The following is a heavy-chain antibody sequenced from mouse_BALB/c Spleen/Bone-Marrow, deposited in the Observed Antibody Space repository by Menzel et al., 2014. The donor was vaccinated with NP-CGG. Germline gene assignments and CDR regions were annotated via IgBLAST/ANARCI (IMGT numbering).Heavy chain of an antibody. CDR3: ARDDFGPDY. CDR1: GYAFSSFW. J-gene: IGHJ2*01. D-gene: IGHD2-4*01. V-gene: IGHV1-80*01. Sequence: VQLQQSGAELVRPGSSVKISCKASGYAFSSFWVNWMKQRPGQGPEWIGQIYPGDGDTNYNGKFKGKATLTADMSSSTAYIQLSSLTSEDSAVYFCARDDFGPDYWGQGTTLTVSS. CDR2: IYPGDGDT.